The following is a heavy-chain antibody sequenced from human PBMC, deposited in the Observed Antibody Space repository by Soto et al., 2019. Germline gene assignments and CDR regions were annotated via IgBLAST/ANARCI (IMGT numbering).Heavy chain of an antibody. V-gene: IGHV3-30-3*01. D-gene: IGHD2-2*01. J-gene: IGHJ6*02. CDR2: ISYDGSNK. CDR1: GFTFSSCA. Sequence: GGSLRLSCAASGFTFSSCAMHWVRQAPGKGLEWVAVISYDGSNKYYADSVKGRFTISRDNSKNTLCLQMNSLRAEDTAVYYCARVRVPAAHHYYGMDVWGQGTTVTVSS. CDR3: ARVRVPAAHHYYGMDV.